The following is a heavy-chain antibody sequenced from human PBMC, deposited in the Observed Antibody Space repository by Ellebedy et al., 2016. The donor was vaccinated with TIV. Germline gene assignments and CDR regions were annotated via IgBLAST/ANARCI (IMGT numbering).Heavy chain of an antibody. CDR3: ARVYFGEPHFDH. Sequence: SETLSLTCTVSGSSIDDYYWTWIRQSPGKGLEWIANKHHTGITYNNPSLESRVTISLDTSKDQFSLRLTSVIVADTAIYFCARVYFGEPHFDHWGQGIRVTVSS. J-gene: IGHJ4*02. CDR1: GSSIDDYY. D-gene: IGHD3-10*01. CDR2: KHHTGIT. V-gene: IGHV4-38-2*02.